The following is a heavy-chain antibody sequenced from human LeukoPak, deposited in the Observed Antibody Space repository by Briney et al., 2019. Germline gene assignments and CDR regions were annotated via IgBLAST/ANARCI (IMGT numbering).Heavy chain of an antibody. Sequence: GGSLRLSCAASGFTFSSYWMHWVRQAPGKGLVWVSRINSDGSSTSYADSVKGRFTISRDNAKNTLYLQMNSLRAEDTAVYYCARAAHRTYRGYYGYWGQGTLVTVSS. CDR3: ARAAHRTYRGYYGY. V-gene: IGHV3-74*01. J-gene: IGHJ4*02. D-gene: IGHD5-12*01. CDR2: INSDGSST. CDR1: GFTFSSYW.